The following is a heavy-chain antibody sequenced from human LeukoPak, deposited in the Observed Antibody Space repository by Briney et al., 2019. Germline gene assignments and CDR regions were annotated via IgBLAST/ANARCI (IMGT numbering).Heavy chain of an antibody. J-gene: IGHJ3*02. CDR2: IYGTGIT. V-gene: IGHV4-39*07. CDR1: GAALTSINYY. CDR3: ARDWQRVVPAAISDAFDI. D-gene: IGHD2-2*02. Sequence: PPETLSLTCAVSGAALTSINYYWLWLRPPPGKGLEWIVSIYGTGITYYNLSLKSRVTISVDTSKYQCSLRLSSVTAGDTAVYYCARDWQRVVPAAISDAFDIWGQGTMVTVSS.